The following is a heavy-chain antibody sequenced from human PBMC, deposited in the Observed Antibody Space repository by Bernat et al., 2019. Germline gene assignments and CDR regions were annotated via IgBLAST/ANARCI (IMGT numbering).Heavy chain of an antibody. CDR1: GFTFSSYA. Sequence: EVQLLESGGGLVQPGGSLRLSCAASGFTFSSYAMSWVRQAPGKGLDWVSAISGSGGSTYYADSVKGRFTISRDNSKNTLYLQMNSLRAEDTAVYYCAKDGGYYDILTGPAPAHNWFDPWGQGTLVTVSS. CDR3: AKDGGYYDILTGPAPAHNWFDP. D-gene: IGHD3-9*01. V-gene: IGHV3-23*01. CDR2: ISGSGGST. J-gene: IGHJ5*02.